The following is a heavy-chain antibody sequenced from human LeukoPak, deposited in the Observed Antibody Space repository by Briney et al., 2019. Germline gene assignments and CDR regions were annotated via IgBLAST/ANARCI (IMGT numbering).Heavy chain of an antibody. D-gene: IGHD3-3*01. CDR2: IRSKAYGGTT. Sequence: SLRLSCTASGFTFGDYAMSWVRQAPGKGLEWVGFIRSKAYGGTTEYAASVKGRFTISRDDSKSIAYLQMNSLKTEDTAVYYCTRGITIFGVVKYFDYWGQGTLVTVSS. CDR1: GFTFGDYA. V-gene: IGHV3-49*04. CDR3: TRGITIFGVVKYFDY. J-gene: IGHJ4*02.